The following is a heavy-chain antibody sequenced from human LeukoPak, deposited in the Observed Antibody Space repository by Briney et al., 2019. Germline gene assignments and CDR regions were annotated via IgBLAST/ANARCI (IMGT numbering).Heavy chain of an antibody. Sequence: RGPLWRTCDVSGLAVSDYRMIWVRRAPEKRLEWVAVTADADDVIQYADSVKGRFTISTDNSKNTVYLQMNSLRDEDTALYFCATYIQRPPGMDIWGQGTTVTVSS. CDR2: TADADDVI. V-gene: IGHV3-23*01. CDR3: ATYIQRPPGMDI. J-gene: IGHJ6*02. D-gene: IGHD2-15*01. CDR1: GLAVSDYR.